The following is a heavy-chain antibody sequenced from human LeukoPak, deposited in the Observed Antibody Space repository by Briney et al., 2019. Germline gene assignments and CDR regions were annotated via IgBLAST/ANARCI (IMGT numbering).Heavy chain of an antibody. D-gene: IGHD6-19*01. CDR3: ARGPTPRSTDWYSSGSTTPYDY. V-gene: IGHV1-2*02. J-gene: IGHJ4*02. CDR2: INPNSGGT. Sequence: GASVKVSCKASGYTFNGYYMHWVRQAPGQALEWIGLINPNSGGTIYAQKFQGRVTLTRDTSISTAYMEFSRLKSDDTAIYYCARGPTPRSTDWYSSGSTTPYDYWGQGSLVTVSS. CDR1: GYTFNGYY.